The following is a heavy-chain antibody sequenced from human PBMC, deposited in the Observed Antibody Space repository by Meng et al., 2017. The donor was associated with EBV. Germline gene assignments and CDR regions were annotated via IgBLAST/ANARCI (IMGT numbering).Heavy chain of an antibody. V-gene: IGHV1-69*01. CDR3: ASESGRGFTPDY. D-gene: IGHD3-10*01. Sequence: QVQLEWSGAEVKKRGSSVKVSCRTSGGTFRSDAVSWVRQAPGQGLEWMGGLIPMSGAPHYAQKFQDRVTIIADESTSTHSMELNNLRFEDTAMYYCASESGRGFTPDYWGQGTLVTVSS. CDR1: GGTFRSDA. J-gene: IGHJ4*02. CDR2: LIPMSGAP.